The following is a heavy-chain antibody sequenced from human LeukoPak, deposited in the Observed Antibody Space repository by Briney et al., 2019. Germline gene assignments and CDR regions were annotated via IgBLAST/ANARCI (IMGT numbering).Heavy chain of an antibody. V-gene: IGHV3-23*01. CDR3: ARYRGKTVAATPFDY. CDR1: GLTFSNYA. Sequence: GGSLRLSCEVSGLTFSNYAISWVRQAPWKRLQWVSAISGSGIATYYADSVKGRVTISRDNSMNTLYLQMNSLRVEDTAIYYCARYRGKTVAATPFDYWGQGTLVTVSS. D-gene: IGHD1-26*01. CDR2: ISGSGIAT. J-gene: IGHJ4*02.